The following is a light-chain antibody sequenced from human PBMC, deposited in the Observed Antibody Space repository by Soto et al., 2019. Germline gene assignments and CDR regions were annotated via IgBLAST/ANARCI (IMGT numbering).Light chain of an antibody. J-gene: IGKJ1*01. Sequence: LQITQSSSPLAASVRGKVTITCPASQRICDSLAWYQQKPGKAPKLLIYEASSLKSGVPSRFSGSRSGTEYTLTISSLQPDDFATYYCQQYNGYWTFGQGTKVEIK. CDR1: QRICDS. CDR3: QQYNGYWT. CDR2: EAS. V-gene: IGKV1-5*03.